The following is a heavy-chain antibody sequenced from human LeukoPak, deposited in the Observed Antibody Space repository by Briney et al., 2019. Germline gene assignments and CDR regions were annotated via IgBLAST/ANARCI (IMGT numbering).Heavy chain of an antibody. CDR2: IVVGSGNT. CDR1: GFTFTISA. V-gene: IGHV1-58*01. D-gene: IGHD6-19*01. J-gene: IGHJ4*02. Sequence: SVNVSCKASGFTFTISAVQWVRQARGQRLEWIGWIVVGSGNTNYAQKFQERVTITRDMSTSTAYMELSSLRSEDTAVYYCAAEGGAGEAVAGIWGQGTLVTVSS. CDR3: AAEGGAGEAVAGI.